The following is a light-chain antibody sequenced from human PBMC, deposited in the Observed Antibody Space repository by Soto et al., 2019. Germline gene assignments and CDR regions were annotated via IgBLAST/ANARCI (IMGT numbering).Light chain of an antibody. CDR3: SSYTTSSSYV. CDR1: SSDVGGYIY. Sequence: QSALTQPASVSGSPGQSITISCTGTSSDVGGYIYVSWYQQHPGKAPNLMIYDVTSRPSGVSYRFSGSKSGNTASLNISGLQAEDEADYYCSSYTTSSSYVFGAGTKVTAL. J-gene: IGLJ1*01. CDR2: DVT. V-gene: IGLV2-14*01.